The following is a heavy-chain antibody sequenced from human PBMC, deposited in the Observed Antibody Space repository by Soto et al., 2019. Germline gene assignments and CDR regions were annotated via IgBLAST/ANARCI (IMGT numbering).Heavy chain of an antibody. Sequence: LGESLKISCKGSGYSFTSYWIGWVRQMPGKGLEWMGIIYPGDSDTRYSPSFQGQVTISADKSISTAYLQWSSLKASDTAMYYCARTIFRQTNWFDPWGQGTLVTVSS. D-gene: IGHD3-9*01. CDR1: GYSFTSYW. V-gene: IGHV5-51*01. CDR2: IYPGDSDT. CDR3: ARTIFRQTNWFDP. J-gene: IGHJ5*02.